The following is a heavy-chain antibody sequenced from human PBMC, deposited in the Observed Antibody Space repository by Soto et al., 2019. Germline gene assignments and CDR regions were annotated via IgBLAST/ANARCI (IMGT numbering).Heavy chain of an antibody. J-gene: IGHJ3*02. CDR3: ERDDDRADNGLDM. Sequence: QVQLVESGGGVVQPGRSLRLSCAASGFTFSNYGMHWVRQAPGKGLEWLAVILNDGSDQNYGDSVKGRFTISRDNSKNTLCLQINSLGVEDAAVYYCERDDDRADNGLDMWGQGTKVNVSS. D-gene: IGHD2-8*01. V-gene: IGHV3-33*05. CDR1: GFTFSNYG. CDR2: ILNDGSDQ.